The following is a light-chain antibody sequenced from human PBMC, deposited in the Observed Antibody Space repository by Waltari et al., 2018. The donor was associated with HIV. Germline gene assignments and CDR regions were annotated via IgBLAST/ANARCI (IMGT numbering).Light chain of an antibody. V-gene: IGLV3-9*01. J-gene: IGLJ2*01. Sequence: SYELTQPLPVSVALGQTARIPCGGNNLGSKNVHWYQQKPSQAPILIIYRDTKRPSGIPARFSGSNSGNTATLTISRGQGGDEADYYCQVWDSSTVVFGGGTKLTVL. CDR1: NLGSKN. CDR2: RDT. CDR3: QVWDSSTVV.